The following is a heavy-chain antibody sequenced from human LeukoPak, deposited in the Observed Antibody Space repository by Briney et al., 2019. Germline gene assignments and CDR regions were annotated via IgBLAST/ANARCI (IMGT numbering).Heavy chain of an antibody. CDR1: GFTFSDFW. CDR2: IKQDGSEK. Sequence: GGSLRLSCAASGFTFSDFWMSWVRQAPGKGLEWVANIKQDGSEKYYVDSVKGRFTISRDNAKNSLYLQMNSLRAEDTAVYYCAGSSGWARYFDYWGQGTLVTVSS. D-gene: IGHD6-19*01. J-gene: IGHJ4*02. CDR3: AGSSGWARYFDY. V-gene: IGHV3-7*05.